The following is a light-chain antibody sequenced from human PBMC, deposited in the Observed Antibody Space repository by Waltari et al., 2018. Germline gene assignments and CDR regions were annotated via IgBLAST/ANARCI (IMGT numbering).Light chain of an antibody. CDR3: QQYDKPPIA. V-gene: IGKV1-33*01. CDR1: QDIPNY. Sequence: DVQMTQSPSPLSVSVGDRVTITCQASQDIPNYLNWYQQKPGKAPKILIYDASNLETGVPSRFSGTGSGTHFTFIISGLQSEDVATYYCQQYDKPPIAFGQGTRLDIK. J-gene: IGKJ5*01. CDR2: DAS.